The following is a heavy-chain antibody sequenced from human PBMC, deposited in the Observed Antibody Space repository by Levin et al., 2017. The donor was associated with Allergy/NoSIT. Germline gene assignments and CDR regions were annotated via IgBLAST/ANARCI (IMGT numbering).Heavy chain of an antibody. V-gene: IGHV3-66*01. CDR3: ARETRECSGGSCPTYYYYGMDG. Sequence: GGSLRLSCAASGFTVSSNYMSWVRQAPGKGLEWVSVIYSGGSTYYADSVKGSFPIPTDHSQTPLYPPMNRLGAEDTAVYYCARETRECSGGSCPTYYYYGMDGWGQGTTVTVSS. J-gene: IGHJ6*02. CDR2: IYSGGST. CDR1: GFTVSSNY. D-gene: IGHD2-15*01.